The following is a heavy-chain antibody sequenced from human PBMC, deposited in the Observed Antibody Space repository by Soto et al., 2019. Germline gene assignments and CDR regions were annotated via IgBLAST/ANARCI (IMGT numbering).Heavy chain of an antibody. D-gene: IGHD3-10*01. CDR1: DGSLSSVDYY. V-gene: IGHV4-30-4*01. CDR2: IYHSCSS. J-gene: IGHJ5*02. CDR3: ARTSRRGAGTWFDP. Sequence: QVQLQESGPGLVKPSQTLSLTCIFSDGSLSSVDYYWRSIRQPPGKSLEWIGYIYHSCSSYYNASLKSRVALTIDTSHNRRALKLSSVTAADTAVYYWARTSRRGAGTWFDPCGKRTLMTVSS.